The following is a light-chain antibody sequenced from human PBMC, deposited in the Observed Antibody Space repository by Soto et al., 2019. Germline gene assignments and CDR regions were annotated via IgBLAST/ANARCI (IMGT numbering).Light chain of an antibody. V-gene: IGKV3-11*01. CDR2: DAS. CDR3: QQRGNWPPYT. CDR1: QSVSTY. J-gene: IGKJ2*01. Sequence: EIVLTQSPATLSLSPGERATLSCRASQSVSTYLAWYQQKPCQAPRLLIYDASKRATGIPARFSGSGSGSAFTRTSSILEPEDFAVYDCQQRGNWPPYTFGQGNQREIK.